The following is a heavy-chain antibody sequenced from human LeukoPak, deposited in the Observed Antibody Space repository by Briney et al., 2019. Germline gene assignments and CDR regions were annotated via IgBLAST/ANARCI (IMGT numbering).Heavy chain of an antibody. CDR2: IYSGGST. V-gene: IGHV3-53*01. CDR3: TTDSGYDSNY. CDR1: GFTVSSNY. J-gene: IGHJ4*02. D-gene: IGHD3-22*01. Sequence: GGSLRLSCAASGFTVSSNYMSWVRQAPGKGLEWVSVIYSGGSTYYADSVKGRFTISRDNSKNTLYPQMNSLKTEDTAVYYCTTDSGYDSNYWGQGTLVTVSS.